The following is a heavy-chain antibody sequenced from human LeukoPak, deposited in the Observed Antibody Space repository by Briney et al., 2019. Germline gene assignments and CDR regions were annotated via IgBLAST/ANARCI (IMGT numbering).Heavy chain of an antibody. J-gene: IGHJ3*02. CDR3: ARSSAYYNEADI. CDR2: INPNTGGT. D-gene: IGHD3-9*01. CDR1: GYTFTVYY. Sequence: ASVKVSCKASGYTFTVYYMHWVRQAPGQGLEWMGWINPNTGGTNYAQKFQGRVTMTTDTSTSTVYMELTSLRSDDTAVYYCARSSAYYNEADIWGQGTMVTVSS. V-gene: IGHV1-2*02.